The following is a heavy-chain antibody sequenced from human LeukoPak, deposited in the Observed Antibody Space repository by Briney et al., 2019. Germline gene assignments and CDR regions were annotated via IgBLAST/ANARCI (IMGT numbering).Heavy chain of an antibody. CDR2: IRQDGSEA. D-gene: IGHD3-10*01. J-gene: IGHJ4*02. Sequence: GGSLDLSCAASGFMFSSYWMSWVRKAPGKGLEWVANIRQDGSEAYYVDSVKGRFTISRDNVRNSLYLQMDSLRDEDTAVYYCLRDFGGVWGQGTLVTVSS. CDR1: GFMFSSYW. CDR3: LRDFGGV. V-gene: IGHV3-7*03.